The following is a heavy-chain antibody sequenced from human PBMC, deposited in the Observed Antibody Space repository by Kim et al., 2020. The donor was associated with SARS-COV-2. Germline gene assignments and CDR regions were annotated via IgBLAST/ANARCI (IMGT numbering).Heavy chain of an antibody. J-gene: IGHJ3*02. V-gene: IGHV3-48*04. CDR3: ESENHCAFDI. CDR1: GFTLSIDR. CDR2: ISGSGTST. Sequence: GGSLTLSCATSGFTLSIDRMNWVRQSPGKGLEWVSHISGSGTSTTHADSVRGRFTISRDNAENSLFLQMNGLRAENTAVSDCESENHCAFDIWGQGTVVT.